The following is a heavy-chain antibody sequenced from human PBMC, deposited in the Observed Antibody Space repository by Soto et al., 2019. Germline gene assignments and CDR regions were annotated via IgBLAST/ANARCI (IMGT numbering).Heavy chain of an antibody. D-gene: IGHD6-13*01. CDR1: GFTFGSYA. Sequence: VQLVESGGGLVKPGGSLRLSCTASGFTFGSYAMSWVRQAPGKGLEWVSSIGAGYGTYYADSVKGRFTISRDNSKNTLYLQMNSLRAEDTAIYYCATPYSSSWFSPFDYWGQGSLVTVSS. V-gene: IGHV3-23*04. CDR3: ATPYSSSWFSPFDY. CDR2: IGAGYGT. J-gene: IGHJ4*02.